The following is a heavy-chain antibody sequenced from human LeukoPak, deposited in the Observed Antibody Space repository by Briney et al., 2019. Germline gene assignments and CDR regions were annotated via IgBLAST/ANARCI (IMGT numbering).Heavy chain of an antibody. CDR3: ARVGRGVFGMDV. D-gene: IGHD3-10*01. Sequence: GGSLRLSCAASGFTCSIHGMNWVRQAPGKGLEWVSYIINSGGTVYYTDSVQGRFTISRDNARNSLFLQMNSLRDEDTAVYYCARVGRGVFGMDVWGQGTTVTVSS. J-gene: IGHJ6*02. V-gene: IGHV3-48*02. CDR1: GFTCSIHG. CDR2: IINSGGTV.